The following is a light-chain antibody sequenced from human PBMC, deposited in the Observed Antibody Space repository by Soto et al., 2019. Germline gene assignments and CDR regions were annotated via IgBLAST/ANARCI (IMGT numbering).Light chain of an antibody. Sequence: SAPAQPTPLPGFSWQSVTTPPTGTGRDVGSYNLVSWYQQLPGKAPKLIIYEVSKRPSGVSNRFSGSKSGNTASLTISGLQAEDEADYYCCSWAGSNTFYFFGTGTKVTVL. CDR3: CSWAGSNTFYF. CDR2: EVS. CDR1: GRDVGSYNL. J-gene: IGLJ1*01. V-gene: IGLV2-23*02.